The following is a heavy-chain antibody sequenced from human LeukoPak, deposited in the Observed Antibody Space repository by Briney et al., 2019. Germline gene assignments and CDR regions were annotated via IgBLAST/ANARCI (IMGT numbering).Heavy chain of an antibody. D-gene: IGHD3-10*01. Sequence: ASVKVSCKASGYTFTGYYMNWVRQAPGQGLEWMGWINPKSGGTNYAQKFQGRVTMTWDTSINTAYMELSRLRSDDTAVYYCARGRTLVRGIIIRGDYWGQGTLVTVSS. J-gene: IGHJ4*02. CDR3: ARGRTLVRGIIIRGDY. CDR2: INPKSGGT. V-gene: IGHV1-2*02. CDR1: GYTFTGYY.